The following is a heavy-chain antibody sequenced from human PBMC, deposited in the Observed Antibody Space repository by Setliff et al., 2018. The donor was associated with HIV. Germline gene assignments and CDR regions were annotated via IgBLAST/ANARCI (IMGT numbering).Heavy chain of an antibody. Sequence: ASVKVSCKASGYTFTNYGFSWVRQAPGQGLEWMGWISAYNGDTKYAQKLQGRVTMTTDTSTSTAHMELRSLRSDDTAVYYCARDYPRLGYSYGPNYFDYWGQGTLVTVSS. CDR2: ISAYNGDT. D-gene: IGHD5-18*01. CDR1: GYTFTNYG. V-gene: IGHV1-18*01. CDR3: ARDYPRLGYSYGPNYFDY. J-gene: IGHJ4*02.